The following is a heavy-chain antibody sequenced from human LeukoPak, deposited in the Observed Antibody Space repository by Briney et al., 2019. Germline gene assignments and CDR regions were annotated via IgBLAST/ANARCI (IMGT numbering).Heavy chain of an antibody. CDR1: GVSISSYY. CDR3: ARTYYYGSGRGFDP. CDR2: IYNRGST. Sequence: SETLSLTCTVSGVSISSYYWSWIRRPPGKRLEWIGYIYNRGSTNHNPSLKSRVTISIDTSENQFSLKLSSVTAADTAVYYCARTYYYGSGRGFDPWAREPWSPSPQ. D-gene: IGHD3-10*01. J-gene: IGHJ5*02. V-gene: IGHV4-59*08.